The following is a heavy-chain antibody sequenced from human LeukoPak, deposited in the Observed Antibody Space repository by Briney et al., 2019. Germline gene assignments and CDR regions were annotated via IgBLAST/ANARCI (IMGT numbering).Heavy chain of an antibody. D-gene: IGHD3-10*01. CDR2: IYHSGST. CDR1: GGSISSSSYY. V-gene: IGHV4-39*07. Sequence: PSETLSLTCIVSGGSISSSSYYWGWIRQPPGKGLGWIGSIYHSGSTYYNPSLKSRVTISVDTSKNQFSLKLSSVTAADTAVYYCARTPAFYGSGSYYIRYFDYWGQGTLVTVSS. J-gene: IGHJ4*02. CDR3: ARTPAFYGSGSYYIRYFDY.